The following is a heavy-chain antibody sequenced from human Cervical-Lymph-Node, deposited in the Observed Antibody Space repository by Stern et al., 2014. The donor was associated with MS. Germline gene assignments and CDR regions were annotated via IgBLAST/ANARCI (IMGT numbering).Heavy chain of an antibody. Sequence: QVQLVQSGAEVKKPGSSVKVSCKSSGGISWVRQAPGQGLEWMGGVIPFVGTSNYAQKVQGRVTITADTSTNTTYLHLSRLTSADTAVYYCARGSGDNWFGPWGQGTLVTVSS. J-gene: IGHJ5*02. CDR2: VIPFVGTS. CDR3: ARGSGDNWFGP. D-gene: IGHD3-10*01. V-gene: IGHV1-69*06. CDR1: GG.